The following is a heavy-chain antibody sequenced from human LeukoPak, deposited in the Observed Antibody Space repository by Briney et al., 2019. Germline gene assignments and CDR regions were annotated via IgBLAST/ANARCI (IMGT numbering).Heavy chain of an antibody. CDR2: IYYSGST. V-gene: IGHV4-39*01. Sequence: PSETLSLTCTVSGGSISSSSYYWGWIRQPPGKGLEWIGSIYYSGSTYYNPSLKSRVTISVDTSKNQFSLKLSSVTAADTAVYYCARVIRRTMIVSKRGQVDYWGQGTLVTVSS. CDR3: ARVIRRTMIVSKRGQVDY. CDR1: GGSISSSSYY. J-gene: IGHJ4*02. D-gene: IGHD3-22*01.